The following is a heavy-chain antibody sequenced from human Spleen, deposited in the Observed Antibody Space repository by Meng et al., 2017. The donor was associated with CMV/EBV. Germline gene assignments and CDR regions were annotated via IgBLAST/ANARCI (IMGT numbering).Heavy chain of an antibody. V-gene: IGHV4-34*01. D-gene: IGHD6-19*01. CDR2: INHSGST. CDR3: ARAVAGTLDY. Sequence: GSLRLSCAVYGGSFSGYYWSWIRQPPGKGLEWIGEINHSGSTNYNPSLKSRVTISVDTSKNQFSLKLSSVTAADTAVYYCARAVAGTLDYWGQGTLVTVSS. J-gene: IGHJ4*02. CDR1: GGSFSGYY.